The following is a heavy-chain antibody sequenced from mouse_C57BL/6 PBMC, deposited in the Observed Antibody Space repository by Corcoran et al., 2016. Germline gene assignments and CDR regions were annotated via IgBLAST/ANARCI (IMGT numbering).Heavy chain of an antibody. D-gene: IGHD2-3*01. CDR1: GYTFTTYG. V-gene: IGHV9-3*01. J-gene: IGHJ2*01. CDR3: ASQDGSHFDY. CDR2: INTYSGVP. Sequence: QIQLVQSGPELKKPGETVKISCKASGYTFTTYGMRWVKQAPGKGLKWMGWINTYSGVPTYADDFKGRFAFYLETSPSTAYLQINNLKNEDTVTYFCASQDGSHFDYGGQGTTLTVSS.